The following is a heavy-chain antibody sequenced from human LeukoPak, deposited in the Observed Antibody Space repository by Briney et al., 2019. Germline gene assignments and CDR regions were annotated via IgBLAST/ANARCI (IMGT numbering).Heavy chain of an antibody. J-gene: IGHJ4*02. CDR2: INPNSGGT. V-gene: IGHV1-2*02. D-gene: IGHD3-10*01. CDR1: GYTFTGYY. Sequence: ASVKVSCKASGYTFTGYYMHWVRQAPGQGLEWMGWINPNSGGTNYAQKFQGRVTMTTDTSTSTAYMELRSLISDDTAVYYCARGSYYYGSGSRNYFDFWGQGTLVTVPS. CDR3: ARGSYYYGSGSRNYFDF.